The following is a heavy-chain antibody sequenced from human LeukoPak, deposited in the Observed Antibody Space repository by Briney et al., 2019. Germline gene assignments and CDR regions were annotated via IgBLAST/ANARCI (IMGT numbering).Heavy chain of an antibody. J-gene: IGHJ4*02. CDR2: IDWDDDK. CDR1: GFSLSTSGMC. CDR3: ARTTGDYREFDY. V-gene: IGHV2-70*11. Sequence: SGPPLVKPTQTLTLTCTFSGFSLSTSGMCLSWIRQPPGKALEWLARIDWDDDKYYSTSLKTRLTISKDTSKNQVVLTMTNMDPVDTATYYCARTTGDYREFDYWGQGTLVTVSS. D-gene: IGHD4-11*01.